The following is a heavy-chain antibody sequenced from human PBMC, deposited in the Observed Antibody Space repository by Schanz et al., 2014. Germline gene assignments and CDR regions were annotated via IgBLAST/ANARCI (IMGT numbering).Heavy chain of an antibody. D-gene: IGHD1-26*01. CDR1: GFTFTTNA. Sequence: EVQLVESGGGLVQPGGSLRLSCAASGFTFTTNAMSWVRQPPGKGLEWVSTIDTAGSYTSYVDSVKGRFTISRDNAKNTLYLQMSRLRVEDTGLYFCARDPVEGAPTPYYFDSWGPGTLVTVSS. V-gene: IGHV3-23*03. CDR3: ARDPVEGAPTPYYFDS. CDR2: IDTAGSYT. J-gene: IGHJ4*02.